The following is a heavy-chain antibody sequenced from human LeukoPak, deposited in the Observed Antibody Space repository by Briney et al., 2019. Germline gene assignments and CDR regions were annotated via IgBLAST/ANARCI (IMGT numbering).Heavy chain of an antibody. CDR1: GGSISSSSYY. CDR3: ARVAAARYYYYMDV. J-gene: IGHJ6*03. Sequence: SETLSLTCTVSGGSISSSSYYWGWIRQPPGKGLERIGTIYYSGTAYYSPSLKSRVTISVDTSMNQFSLRLSSVTAADTAVFYCARVAAARYYYYMDVWGKGTTVTVSS. V-gene: IGHV4-39*01. D-gene: IGHD6-13*01. CDR2: IYYSGTA.